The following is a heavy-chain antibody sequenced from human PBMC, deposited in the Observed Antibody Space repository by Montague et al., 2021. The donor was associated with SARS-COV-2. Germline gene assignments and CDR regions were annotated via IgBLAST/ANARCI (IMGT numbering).Heavy chain of an antibody. CDR1: GGSITTTSHY. CDR2: IYYSGYT. CDR3: ARLGPGPQGEES. Sequence: SETLSLTCTVSGGSITTTSHYWGWTRQPPGKGLDWIGSIYYSGYTHYNPSLKTRLTLSVDTSTNQFSLKLSSVTAADTAVYHCARLGPGPQGEESWGQGTVVIVSS. D-gene: IGHD3-16*01. V-gene: IGHV4-39*01. J-gene: IGHJ5*02.